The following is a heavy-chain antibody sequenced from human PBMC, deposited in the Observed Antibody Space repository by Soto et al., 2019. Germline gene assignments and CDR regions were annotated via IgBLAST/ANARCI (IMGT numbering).Heavy chain of an antibody. V-gene: IGHV1-69*13. Sequence: SVKVSCKASGGTFSSYAISWVRQAPGQGLEWMGGIIPIFGTANYAQKFQGRVTTTADESTSTAYMELSSLRSEDTAVYYCARVIAARPHYYYYYGMDVWGQGTTVTVSS. J-gene: IGHJ6*02. D-gene: IGHD6-6*01. CDR1: GGTFSSYA. CDR3: ARVIAARPHYYYYYGMDV. CDR2: IIPIFGTA.